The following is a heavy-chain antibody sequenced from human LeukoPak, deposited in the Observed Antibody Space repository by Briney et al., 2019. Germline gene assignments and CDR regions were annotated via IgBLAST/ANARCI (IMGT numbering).Heavy chain of an antibody. Sequence: SETLSLTCTVSGGSISSSSYYWGWIRQPPGKGLEWIGSIYYSGSTYYNPSLKSRVTISVDTPKNQFSLKLSSVTAADTAVYYCARLPITMIVDIRTFDYWGQGTLVTVSS. CDR3: ARLPITMIVDIRTFDY. J-gene: IGHJ4*02. CDR2: IYYSGST. V-gene: IGHV4-39*01. D-gene: IGHD3-22*01. CDR1: GGSISSSSYY.